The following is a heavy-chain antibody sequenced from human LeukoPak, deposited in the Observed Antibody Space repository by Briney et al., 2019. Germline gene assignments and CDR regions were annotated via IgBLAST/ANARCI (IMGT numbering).Heavy chain of an antibody. Sequence: ASVKVSCKASGYTFSNYGINWVRQAPGQGLEWMGWISGYNGNTKYAQKFQDRVTMTTDTSTSTAYMELRSLRSDDRAVYYCARGGESYYSALDIWGQGTMVTVSS. CDR1: GYTFSNYG. CDR3: ARGGESYYSALDI. D-gene: IGHD1-26*01. CDR2: ISGYNGNT. V-gene: IGHV1-18*01. J-gene: IGHJ3*02.